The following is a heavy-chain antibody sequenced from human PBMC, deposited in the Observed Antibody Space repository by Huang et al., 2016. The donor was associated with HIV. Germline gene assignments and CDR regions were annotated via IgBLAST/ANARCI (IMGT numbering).Heavy chain of an antibody. J-gene: IGHJ4*02. CDR1: GYTFNAYG. CDR2: ITPFKGET. Sequence: QVQLVQSGAEVKKPGASVRVSCETSGYTFNAYGISWVRQAPGQGLEGMGWITPFKGETNYAQKFQGRVTMTADTSSSTVYMELRRLTSDDTAVYFCARTIDFDYWGQGTLVTVSS. CDR3: ARTIDFDY. V-gene: IGHV1-18*04.